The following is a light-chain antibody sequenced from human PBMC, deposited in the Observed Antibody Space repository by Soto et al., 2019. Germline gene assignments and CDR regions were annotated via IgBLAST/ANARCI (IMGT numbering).Light chain of an antibody. CDR3: CSYAGNRIFI. J-gene: IGLJ2*01. Sequence: QSVLTQPPSASGTPGQRVTISCSGGSSNIGSDDVNWYQQLPGRAPKPLIYSSNQRPSGVPDRFSGSKSGTSASLAISGLQSEDEANYHCCSYAGNRIFIFGGGTKVTVL. CDR2: SSN. V-gene: IGLV1-44*01. CDR1: SSNIGSDD.